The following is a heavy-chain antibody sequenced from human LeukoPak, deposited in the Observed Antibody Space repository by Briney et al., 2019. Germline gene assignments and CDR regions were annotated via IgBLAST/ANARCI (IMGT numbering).Heavy chain of an antibody. J-gene: IGHJ6*02. CDR2: ISSSSSTI. CDR1: GFTFSSYS. D-gene: IGHD6-13*01. V-gene: IGHV3-48*04. CDR3: ARDNRLIAAAGKDYYYGMDV. Sequence: GGSLRLSCAASGFTFSSYSMNWVRQAPGKGLEWVSYISSSSSTIYYADSVKGRFTISRDNAKNSLYLQMNSLRAEDTAVYYCARDNRLIAAAGKDYYYGMDVWGQGTTVTVSS.